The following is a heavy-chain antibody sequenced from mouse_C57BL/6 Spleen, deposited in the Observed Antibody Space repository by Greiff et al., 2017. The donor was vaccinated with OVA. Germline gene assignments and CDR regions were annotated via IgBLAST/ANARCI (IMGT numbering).Heavy chain of an antibody. D-gene: IGHD1-1*02. V-gene: IGHV1-69*01. CDR1: GYTFTSYW. CDR3: ARYGSYGYFDY. J-gene: IGHJ2*01. CDR2: IDPSDSYT. Sequence: VQLQQPGAELVMPGASVKLSCKASGYTFTSYWMHWVKQRPGQGLEWIGEIDPSDSYTNYNQKFKGKSTLTVDKSSSTDYMQLSSLTSEDSAVYYCARYGSYGYFDYWGQGTTLTVSS.